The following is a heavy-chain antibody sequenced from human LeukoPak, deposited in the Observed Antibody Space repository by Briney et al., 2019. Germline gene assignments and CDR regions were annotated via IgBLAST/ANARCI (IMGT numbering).Heavy chain of an antibody. CDR1: GYTFTSYG. V-gene: IGHV1-18*01. CDR3: ARAIGGYYDSSGYYQRVYFDY. J-gene: IGHJ4*02. Sequence: ASVKVSCKASGYTFTSYGISWVRQAPGQGLEWMGWISAYNGNTNYTQKLQGRVTMTTDTSTSTAYMELRSLRSDDTAVYYCARAIGGYYDSSGYYQRVYFDYWGQGTLVTVSS. CDR2: ISAYNGNT. D-gene: IGHD3-22*01.